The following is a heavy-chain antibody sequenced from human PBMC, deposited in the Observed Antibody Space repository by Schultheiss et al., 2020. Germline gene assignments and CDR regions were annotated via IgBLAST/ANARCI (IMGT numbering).Heavy chain of an antibody. Sequence: SETLSLTCTVSGGSISSYYWSWIRQPPGKGLEWIGSIYYSGSTYYNPSLKSRVTISVDTSKNQFSLKLSSVTAADTTVYYCATGSGQGWYDSPFDYWGQGTLVTVSS. CDR1: GGSISSYY. CDR2: IYYSGST. CDR3: ATGSGQGWYDSPFDY. J-gene: IGHJ4*02. D-gene: IGHD6-19*01. V-gene: IGHV4-59*12.